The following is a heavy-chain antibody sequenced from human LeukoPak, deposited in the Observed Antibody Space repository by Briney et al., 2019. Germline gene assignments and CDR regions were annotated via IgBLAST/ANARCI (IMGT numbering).Heavy chain of an antibody. CDR2: ISYDGSNK. CDR1: GFTFSSYG. Sequence: GGSLRLSCAASGFTFSSYGMHWVRQAPGKGLEWVAVISYDGSNKYYADSVKGRFTISRDNSKNTLYLQMNSLRAEDMAVYYCAKDYGDYSVDYWGQGTLVTVSS. CDR3: AKDYGDYSVDY. J-gene: IGHJ4*02. V-gene: IGHV3-30*18. D-gene: IGHD4-17*01.